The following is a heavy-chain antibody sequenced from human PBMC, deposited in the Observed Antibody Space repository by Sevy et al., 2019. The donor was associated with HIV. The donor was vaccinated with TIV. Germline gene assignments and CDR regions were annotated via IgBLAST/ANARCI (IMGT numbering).Heavy chain of an antibody. CDR1: GYTLTKLS. Sequence: ASVKVSCKVSGYTLTKLSIHWVRQAPGKGLEWLGDFDPQDDEIIYAQRFQGRLTMTEDTSTETAYMELSSLTSEDTAVYYCAKNQGSNYYYYGMDVWGQGTTVTVSS. CDR3: AKNQGSNYYYYGMDV. V-gene: IGHV1-24*01. CDR2: FDPQDDEI. J-gene: IGHJ6*02.